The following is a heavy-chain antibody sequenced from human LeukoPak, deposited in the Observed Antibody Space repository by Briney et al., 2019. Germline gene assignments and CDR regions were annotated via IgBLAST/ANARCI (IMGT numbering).Heavy chain of an antibody. V-gene: IGHV4-39*07. CDR1: GGSISSSSYY. D-gene: IGHD4-23*01. Sequence: SETLSLTCTVSGGSISSSSYYWGWIRQPPGMGLEWIGSIYYSGSTYYNPSLKSRVTISVDTSKNQFSLKLSSVTAADTAVYYCARVLTANYGGNSGGWGQGTLVTVSS. CDR2: IYYSGST. J-gene: IGHJ4*02. CDR3: ARVLTANYGGNSGG.